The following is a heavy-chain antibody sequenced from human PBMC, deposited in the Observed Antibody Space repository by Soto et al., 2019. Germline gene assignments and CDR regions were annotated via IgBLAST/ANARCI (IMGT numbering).Heavy chain of an antibody. J-gene: IGHJ6*02. CDR3: ARDRPVATIAYYYGMDV. V-gene: IGHV4-4*02. Sequence: QVQLQESGPGLVKPSGTLSLTCAVSGGSISSSNWWSWVRQPPGKGLEWIGEIYHSGSTNYNPPLKRRVTISVDKAKNQFSLKLSSVTAADTAVYYCARDRPVATIAYYYGMDVWGQGTTVTVSS. D-gene: IGHD5-12*01. CDR2: IYHSGST. CDR1: GGSISSSNW.